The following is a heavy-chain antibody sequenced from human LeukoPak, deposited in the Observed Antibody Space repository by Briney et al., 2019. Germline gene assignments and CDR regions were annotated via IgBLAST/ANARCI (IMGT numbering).Heavy chain of an antibody. V-gene: IGHV3-7*01. CDR1: GFTFSSYW. D-gene: IGHD2-15*01. CDR2: IKQDGSEK. Sequence: GGSLRLSCAASGFTFSSYWISWVRQAPGKGLEWVANIKQDGSEKYYVDSVKGRFTISRQNAKKSLFLQMNSLRAEDTAVYYCARHRSGGSQDDAFDIWGQGTLVTVSS. CDR3: ARHRSGGSQDDAFDI. J-gene: IGHJ3*02.